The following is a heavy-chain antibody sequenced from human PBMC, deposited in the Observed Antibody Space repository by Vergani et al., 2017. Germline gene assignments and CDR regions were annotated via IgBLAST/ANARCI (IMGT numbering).Heavy chain of an antibody. CDR1: GFTVSSYA. Sequence: VQLVESGGGVVQPGRSLRLSCAASGFTVSSYAMHWVRQAPGKGLEWVSYISSSGSTIYYADSVKGRFTISRDNAKNSLYLQMNSLRAEDTAVYYCARVAEGSGSYYXFDYWGQGTLVTVSS. CDR2: ISSSGSTI. CDR3: ARVAEGSGSYYXFDY. V-gene: IGHV3-48*04. J-gene: IGHJ4*02. D-gene: IGHD3-10*01.